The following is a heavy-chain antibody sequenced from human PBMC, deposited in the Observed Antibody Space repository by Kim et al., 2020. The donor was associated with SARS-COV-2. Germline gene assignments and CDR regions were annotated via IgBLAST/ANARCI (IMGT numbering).Heavy chain of an antibody. D-gene: IGHD3-10*01. Sequence: SETLSLTCAVYGGSFSGYYWSWIRQPPGKGLEWIGEINHSGSTNYNPSLKSRVTISVDTSKNQFSLKLSSVTAADTAVYYCARYGSGSYPIRLYYYYGMDVWGQGTTVTVSS. CDR2: INHSGST. J-gene: IGHJ6*02. CDR1: GGSFSGYY. CDR3: ARYGSGSYPIRLYYYYGMDV. V-gene: IGHV4-34*01.